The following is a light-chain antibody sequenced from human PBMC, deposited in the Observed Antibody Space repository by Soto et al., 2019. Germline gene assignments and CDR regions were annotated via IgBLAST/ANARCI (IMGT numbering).Light chain of an antibody. CDR2: TFA. J-gene: IGLJ3*02. CDR3: ASCDVSLNAWV. V-gene: IGLV1-44*01. Sequence: QSVLTQPPSASGTPGQRVTISCSGSSSNIGSNAVNWYQQLPGTAPKLLIYTFAQRPSGVPDRFSGSKSGTSASLAISGLQYEDEADYYCASCDVSLNAWVFVGGTKLPVL. CDR1: SSNIGSNA.